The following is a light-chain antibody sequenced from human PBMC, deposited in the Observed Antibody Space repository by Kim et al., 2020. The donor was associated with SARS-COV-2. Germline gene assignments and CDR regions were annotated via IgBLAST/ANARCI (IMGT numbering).Light chain of an antibody. J-gene: IGLJ1*01. CDR3: QSADSSGTYV. CDR1: ALPEKL. Sequence: PGHTARTTCSASALPEKLAFWYQQKPRQAPCLVIYQDSERPSVIPERFSGSSSVKTVTLTISGVQAEDDADYYCQSADSSGTYVFGSGTKVTVL. V-gene: IGLV3-25*03. CDR2: QDS.